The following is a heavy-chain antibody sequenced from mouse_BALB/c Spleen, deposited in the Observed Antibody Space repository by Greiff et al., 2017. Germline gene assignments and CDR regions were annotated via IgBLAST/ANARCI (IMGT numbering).Heavy chain of an antibody. J-gene: IGHJ1*01. V-gene: IGHV1-37*01. CDR1: GYSFTGYF. Sequence: EVKLKESGPELVKPGASVKISCKASGYSFTGYFMNWVKQSHGKSLEWIGRINPYNGDTFYNQKFKGKATLTVDKSSSTAHMELLSLTSEDSAVYYCGRNRYGGDWYFDVWGAGTTVTVSS. CDR2: INPYNGDT. D-gene: IGHD2-14*01. CDR3: GRNRYGGDWYFDV.